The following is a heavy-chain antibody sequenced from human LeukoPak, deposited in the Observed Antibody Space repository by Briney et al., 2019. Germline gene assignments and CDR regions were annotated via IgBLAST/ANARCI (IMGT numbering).Heavy chain of an antibody. J-gene: IGHJ6*03. CDR3: AKVGGNWPTYYYYMDV. CDR1: GFTFSDYY. CDR2: ISSSGSTI. V-gene: IGHV3-11*01. Sequence: GGSLRLSCAASGFTFSDYYMSWIRQAPGKGLEWVSYISSSGSTIYYADSVKGRFTISRDNAKNSLYLQMNSLRAEDTALYYCAKVGGNWPTYYYYMDVWGEGTTVTVSS. D-gene: IGHD1-1*01.